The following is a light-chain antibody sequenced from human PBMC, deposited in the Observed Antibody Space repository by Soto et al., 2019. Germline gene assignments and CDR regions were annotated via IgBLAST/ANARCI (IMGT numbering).Light chain of an antibody. CDR2: KAS. CDR3: QQYSSYSEA. CDR1: ERIGSW. J-gene: IGKJ1*01. Sequence: DVQMTQSPSTLSASVGDRVTITCRASERIGSWLAWYQLKPGTVPKLLIYKASTLTKGVTSTFSGSGSGTEFNLTINRLQPDDFAAYYCQQYSSYSEAFGQGTKVDIK. V-gene: IGKV1-5*03.